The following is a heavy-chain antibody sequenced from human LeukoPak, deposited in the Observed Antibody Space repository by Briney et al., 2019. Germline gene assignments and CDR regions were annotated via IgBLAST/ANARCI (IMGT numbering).Heavy chain of an antibody. J-gene: IGHJ4*02. V-gene: IGHV1-2*02. CDR1: GYTFTGYY. Sequence: GASVTVSCKASGYTFTGYYMHWVRQAPGQGLEWMGWINPNSGGTNYAQKFQGRVTMTRDTSISTAYMELSRLRSDDTAVYYCARDNAYSSGWYGYWGQGTLVTVSS. D-gene: IGHD6-19*01. CDR2: INPNSGGT. CDR3: ARDNAYSSGWYGY.